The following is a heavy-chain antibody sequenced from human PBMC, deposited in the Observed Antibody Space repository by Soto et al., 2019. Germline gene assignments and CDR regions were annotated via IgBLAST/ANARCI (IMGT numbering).Heavy chain of an antibody. CDR1: GFTVNGNY. CDR3: ARDMGGYSYGTLDY. J-gene: IGHJ4*02. V-gene: IGHV3-66*01. D-gene: IGHD5-18*01. CDR2: IYSGGNT. Sequence: EVQLVESGGGLVQPGGSLRLSCAASGFTVNGNYMNWVRQAPGKGLEWVSVIYSGGNTYYADSVKGRFTISRDNSKNTLYRQRNSLRAEDTAVYYCARDMGGYSYGTLDYWGQGTLVTVSS.